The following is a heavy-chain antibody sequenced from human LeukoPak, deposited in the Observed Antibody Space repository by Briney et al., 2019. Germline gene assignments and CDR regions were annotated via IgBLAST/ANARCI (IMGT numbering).Heavy chain of an antibody. D-gene: IGHD6-19*01. CDR2: IYYSGST. J-gene: IGHJ6*03. Sequence: SETLSLTCTVSGGSISSSSYYWGWIRQPPGKGLEWLGSIYYSGSTYYNPSLKSRVTISVDTSKNQFPLKLSSVTAADTAVYYCARHAGYSSGWPHYYYYYYMDVWGKGTTVTVSS. CDR3: ARHAGYSSGWPHYYYYYYMDV. CDR1: GGSISSSSYY. V-gene: IGHV4-39*01.